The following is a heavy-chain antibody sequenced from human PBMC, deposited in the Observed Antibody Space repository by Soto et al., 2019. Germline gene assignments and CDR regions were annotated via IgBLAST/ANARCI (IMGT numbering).Heavy chain of an antibody. CDR2: ISYSGGT. J-gene: IGHJ4*02. Sequence: QVQLQESGPGLVKPSETLSLTCTVSGASISSYYWSWIRQSPGKGLEWIGYISYSGGTNYNPSLRGTVTISLDTSKNQSSLKLNSLTAEDTGMYCCARGERLGLDYWGQGTLVTVSS. CDR3: ARGERLGLDY. CDR1: GASISSYY. D-gene: IGHD6-19*01. V-gene: IGHV4-59*01.